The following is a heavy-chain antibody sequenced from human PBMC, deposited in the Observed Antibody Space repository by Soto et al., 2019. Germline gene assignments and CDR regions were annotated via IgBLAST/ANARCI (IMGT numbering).Heavy chain of an antibody. Sequence: ASVKVSCKASVYTFTSYYMHCVRQAPGQGLEWMGIINPSGGSTSYAQKFQGRVTMTRDTSTSTVYMELSSLRSEDTAVYYCARQYSGSFSAPAFWGQGTLVTISS. CDR2: INPSGGST. CDR1: VYTFTSYY. J-gene: IGHJ4*02. CDR3: ARQYSGSFSAPAF. V-gene: IGHV1-46*03. D-gene: IGHD1-26*01.